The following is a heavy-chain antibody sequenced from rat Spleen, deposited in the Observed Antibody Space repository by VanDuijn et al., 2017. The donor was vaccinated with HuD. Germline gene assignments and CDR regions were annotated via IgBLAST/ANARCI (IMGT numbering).Heavy chain of an antibody. V-gene: IGHV2-27*01. J-gene: IGHJ4*01. CDR3: TRSYNIGTTDVMDA. Sequence: QVQLKESGPGLVQPSQTLSLTCTVSGFSLTSYHVHWVRQPPGKGLEWMGRIQNGGSTDYNSVLKSRLSISRDTSKRQVFLKMNSVQTEDTAMYFCTRSYNIGTTDVMDAWGQGSSVTVSS. CDR2: IQNGGST. D-gene: IGHD1-5*01. CDR1: GFSLTSYH.